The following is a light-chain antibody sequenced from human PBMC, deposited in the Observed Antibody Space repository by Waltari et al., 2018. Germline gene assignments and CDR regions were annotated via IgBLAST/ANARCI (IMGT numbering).Light chain of an antibody. CDR2: SAA. J-gene: IGKJ2*01. CDR3: QQYYRTPT. V-gene: IGKV4-1*01. CDR1: QSVLYRSNTKNY. Sequence: DILMTQSPDSLAVSLRERAPINRKSTQSVLYRSNTKNYLAWYQQTPGPPPKLPISSAATRASRVAGRFSGGGSETDITLTVSSLQAEVVAVYYCQQYYRTPTFGQGTKLEIK.